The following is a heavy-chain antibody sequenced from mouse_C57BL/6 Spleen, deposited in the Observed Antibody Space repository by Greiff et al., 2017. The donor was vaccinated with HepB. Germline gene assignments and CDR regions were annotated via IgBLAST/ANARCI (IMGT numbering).Heavy chain of an antibody. Sequence: QVQLQQPGAELVMPGASVKLSCKASGYTFTSYWMHWVKQRPGQGLEWIGEIDPSDSYTNYNQKFKGKSTLTVDKSSSTAYMQLSSLTSEDSAVYYCASHGSSLFAYWGQGTLVTVSA. CDR2: IDPSDSYT. D-gene: IGHD1-3*01. J-gene: IGHJ3*01. CDR3: ASHGSSLFAY. V-gene: IGHV1-69*01. CDR1: GYTFTSYW.